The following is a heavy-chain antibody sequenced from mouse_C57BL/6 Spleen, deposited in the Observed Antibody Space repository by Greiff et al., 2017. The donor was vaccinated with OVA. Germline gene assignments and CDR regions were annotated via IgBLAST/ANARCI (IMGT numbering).Heavy chain of an antibody. Sequence: QVQLQQSGAELVKPGASVKLSCKASGYTFTSYWMQWVKQRPGQGLEWIGEIDPSDSYTNYNQKFKGKATLTVDTSSSTAYMQLSSLTSEDSAVYYCARRGYDYDRDYFDYWGQGTTLTVSS. V-gene: IGHV1-50*01. J-gene: IGHJ2*01. CDR3: ARRGYDYDRDYFDY. CDR2: IDPSDSYT. D-gene: IGHD2-4*01. CDR1: GYTFTSYW.